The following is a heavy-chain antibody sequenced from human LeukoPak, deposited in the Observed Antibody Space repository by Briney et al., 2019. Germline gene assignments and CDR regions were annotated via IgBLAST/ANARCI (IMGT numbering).Heavy chain of an antibody. CDR1: GGSFSGYY. Sequence: PSETLSLTCAVYGGSFSGYYWSWIRQPPGKGLEWIGSIYYSGSTYYNPSLKSRVTISVDTSKNQFSLKLSSVTAADTAVYYCARLSTEPFDYWGQGTLVTVSS. D-gene: IGHD2-8*02. CDR3: ARLSTEPFDY. V-gene: IGHV4-34*01. CDR2: IYYSGST. J-gene: IGHJ4*02.